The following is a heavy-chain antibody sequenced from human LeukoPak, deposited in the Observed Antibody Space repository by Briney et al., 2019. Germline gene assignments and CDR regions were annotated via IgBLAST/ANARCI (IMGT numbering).Heavy chain of an antibody. Sequence: GGSLRLSCAASGFTFSSYWMHWVRQAPGKGLVWVSRIYSDGSFTNYADSVTGRFTISRDNAKNALYLQMSSLRAEDTGVYYCARDRVLGSGSSDIWGQGTLVTVSS. D-gene: IGHD3-10*01. V-gene: IGHV3-74*01. J-gene: IGHJ4*02. CDR2: IYSDGSFT. CDR3: ARDRVLGSGSSDI. CDR1: GFTFSSYW.